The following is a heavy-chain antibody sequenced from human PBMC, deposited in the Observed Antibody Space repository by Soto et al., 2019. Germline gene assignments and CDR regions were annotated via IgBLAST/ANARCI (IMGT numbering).Heavy chain of an antibody. J-gene: IGHJ6*02. D-gene: IGHD5-12*01. CDR1: GYTFTSYD. V-gene: IGHV1-8*01. Sequence: QVQLVQSGAEVKKPGASVKVSCKASGYTFTSYDINWVRQATGQGLEWMGWMNPNSGNTGYAQKFQGRVTMTRNTSISTAYMELSSLRSEDTALYYCARGPGVATILYYYYYYGMDVWGQGTTVTVSS. CDR3: ARGPGVATILYYYYYYGMDV. CDR2: MNPNSGNT.